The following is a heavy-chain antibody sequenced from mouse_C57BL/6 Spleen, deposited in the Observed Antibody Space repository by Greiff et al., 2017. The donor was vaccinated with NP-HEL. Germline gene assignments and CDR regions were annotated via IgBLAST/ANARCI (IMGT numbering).Heavy chain of an antibody. CDR2: ISDGGSYT. CDR1: GFTFSSYA. D-gene: IGHD6-1*01. Sequence: VKLVESGGGLVKPGGSLKLSCAASGFTFSSYAMSWVRQTPEKRLAWVATISDGGSYTYYPDNVKGRFTISRDNAKNNLYLQMSHLKSEDTAMYYCARDRELDYFDYWGQGTTLTVSS. CDR3: ARDRELDYFDY. J-gene: IGHJ2*01. V-gene: IGHV5-4*01.